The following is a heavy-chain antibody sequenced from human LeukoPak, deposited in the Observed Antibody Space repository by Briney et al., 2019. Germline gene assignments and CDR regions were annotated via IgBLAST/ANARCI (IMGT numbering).Heavy chain of an antibody. CDR2: IYYSGST. CDR1: GGSISSYY. V-gene: IGHV4-59*01. CDR3: SCLVGYDSNWFDP. Sequence: SETLSLTCTVSGGSISSYYWSWIRQPPGEGLEWIGYIYYSGSTNYNPSLKSRVTISVDTSKDQFSLKLSSVTAADTAVYYCSCLVGYDSNWFDPWGQGTLITVSS. D-gene: IGHD1-1*01. J-gene: IGHJ5*02.